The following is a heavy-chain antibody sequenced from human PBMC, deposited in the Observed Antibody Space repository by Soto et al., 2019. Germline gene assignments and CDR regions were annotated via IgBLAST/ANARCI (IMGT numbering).Heavy chain of an antibody. CDR3: ARGYDSSGIFDY. V-gene: IGHV4-4*02. Sequence: SETRSLARAVAGGSISSSNWWSWVRQPPGKGLEWIGEIYHSGSTNYNPSLKSRVTISVDKSKNQFSLKLSSVTAADTAVYYCARGYDSSGIFDYWGQGTLVTVSS. J-gene: IGHJ4*02. CDR1: GGSISSSNW. CDR2: IYHSGST. D-gene: IGHD3-22*01.